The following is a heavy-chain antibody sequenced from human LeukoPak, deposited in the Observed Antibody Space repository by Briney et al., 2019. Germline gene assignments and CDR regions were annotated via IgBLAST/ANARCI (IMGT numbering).Heavy chain of an antibody. Sequence: GGSLRLSCAASGFTFSSYAMSWVRQAPGKGLEWVSAISGSGGSTYYADSVKGRFTIPGDNSKNTPYLQMNSLRAEDTAVYYCAKYYDILTGFDYWGQGTLVTVSS. CDR3: AKYYDILTGFDY. CDR2: ISGSGGST. J-gene: IGHJ4*02. V-gene: IGHV3-23*01. CDR1: GFTFSSYA. D-gene: IGHD3-9*01.